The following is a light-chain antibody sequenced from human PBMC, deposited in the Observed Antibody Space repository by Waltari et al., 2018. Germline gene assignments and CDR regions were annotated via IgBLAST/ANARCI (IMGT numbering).Light chain of an antibody. CDR3: QQYGSSVMYT. V-gene: IGKV3-20*01. CDR1: QRLTKNY. J-gene: IGKJ2*01. Sequence: VLTQSPGTLSLSPGESATLSCRASQRLTKNYLAWYQQKPGQPPRLLIDGASSRAAGIPDRFSGSGSGTDFTLTISRLDPEDFAIYYCQQYGSSVMYTFGQGTKLEIK. CDR2: GAS.